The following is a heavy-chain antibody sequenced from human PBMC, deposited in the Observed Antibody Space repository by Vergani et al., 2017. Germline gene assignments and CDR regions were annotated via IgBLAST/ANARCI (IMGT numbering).Heavy chain of an antibody. CDR3: ARDLNGQWPLDYFDY. CDR1: GFTFSSYA. J-gene: IGHJ4*02. CDR2: ISGSGGST. V-gene: IGHV3-23*01. Sequence: EVQLLESGGGLVQPGGSLRLSCAASGFTFSSYAMSWVRQAPGKGLEWVSAISGSGGSTYYADSVKGRFTISRYNSKNTLYLQMNSLRAEDTAVYYCARDLNGQWPLDYFDYWGQGSLVTVSS. D-gene: IGHD6-19*01.